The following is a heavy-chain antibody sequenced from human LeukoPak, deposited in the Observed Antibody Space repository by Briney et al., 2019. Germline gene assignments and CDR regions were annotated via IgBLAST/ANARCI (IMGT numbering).Heavy chain of an antibody. J-gene: IGHJ6*02. Sequence: ASVKVSCKASGYTFTSYAMHWVRQAPGQRLEWMGWINAGNGNTKYSQKYQGRVTITRDTSASTAYMELSSLRSEDTAVFYCARSSSFKINGMDVWGQGTTVTVSS. CDR2: INAGNGNT. D-gene: IGHD6-6*01. CDR3: ARSSSFKINGMDV. CDR1: GYTFTSYA. V-gene: IGHV1-3*01.